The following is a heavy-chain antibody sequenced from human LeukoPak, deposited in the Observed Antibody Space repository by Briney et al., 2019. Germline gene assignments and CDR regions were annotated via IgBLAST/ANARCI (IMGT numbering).Heavy chain of an antibody. J-gene: IGHJ4*02. Sequence: ASVKVSCKASGYTFTGYYMHWVRQAPGQGLEWMGWINPNSGGTNYAQKFQGRVTMTRDTSISAAYMELSRLRSDDTAVYYCARADYDSSGSTRKQIDYWGQGTLVTVSS. CDR2: INPNSGGT. D-gene: IGHD3-22*01. CDR1: GYTFTGYY. V-gene: IGHV1-2*02. CDR3: ARADYDSSGSTRKQIDY.